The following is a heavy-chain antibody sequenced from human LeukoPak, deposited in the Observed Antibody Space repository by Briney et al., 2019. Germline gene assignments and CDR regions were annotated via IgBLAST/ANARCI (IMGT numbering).Heavy chain of an antibody. Sequence: SVKVSCKASGYTFTGYYMHWVRQAPGQGLEWMGRIIPILGIANYAQKFQGRVTITADKSTSTAYMELSSLRSEDTAVYYCARGAYDRDFDYWGQGTLVTVSS. V-gene: IGHV1-69*04. CDR3: ARGAYDRDFDY. J-gene: IGHJ4*02. CDR2: IIPILGIA. CDR1: GYTFTGYY. D-gene: IGHD3-22*01.